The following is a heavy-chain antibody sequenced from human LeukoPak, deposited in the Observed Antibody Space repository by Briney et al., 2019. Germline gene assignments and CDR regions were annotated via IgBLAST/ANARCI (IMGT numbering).Heavy chain of an antibody. CDR1: GFTFDDYT. CDR3: AEEGEPSPPYCYYMDV. V-gene: IGHV3-43*01. D-gene: IGHD1-14*01. J-gene: IGHJ6*03. CDR2: ISWDGRST. Sequence: PGGSLRLSCAASGFTFDDYTVHWTRQAPGKGLEWVSLISWDGRSTYYAASVKGRFTISRDNSKNSLYLQMNSLRTEDTALYYCAEEGEPSPPYCYYMDVWGKGTTVTVSS.